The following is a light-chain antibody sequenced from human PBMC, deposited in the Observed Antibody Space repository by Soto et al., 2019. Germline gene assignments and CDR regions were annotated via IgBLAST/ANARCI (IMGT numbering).Light chain of an antibody. V-gene: IGKV3-11*01. Sequence: EIVLTQSPATLSLSPGERAILSCRTSQSVSSSLAWYQHKPGQAPRLLIYDASNRASNIPGRFSGSGSGTDFTLTITSLQPEDFAIYYCHQRANWPHIFGQGTKLEIK. CDR3: HQRANWPHI. CDR1: QSVSSS. CDR2: DAS. J-gene: IGKJ2*01.